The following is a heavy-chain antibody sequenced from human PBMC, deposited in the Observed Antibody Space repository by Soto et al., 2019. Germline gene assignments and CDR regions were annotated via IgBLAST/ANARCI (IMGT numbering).Heavy chain of an antibody. V-gene: IGHV3-30-3*01. CDR3: ARRVGAITYYFDY. CDR2: ISYDGSNK. CDR1: GFTFSSYA. J-gene: IGHJ4*02. D-gene: IGHD1-26*01. Sequence: GGSLRLSCAASGFTFSSYAMHWVRQAPGKGLEWVAVISYDGSNKYYADSVKGRFTISRDNSKNTLYLQMNSLRAEDTAVYYCARRVGAITYYFDYWGQGTLVTVSS.